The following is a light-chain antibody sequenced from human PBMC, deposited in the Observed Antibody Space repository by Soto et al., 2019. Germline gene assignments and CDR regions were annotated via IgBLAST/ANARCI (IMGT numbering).Light chain of an antibody. Sequence: EIGFTQSPGTLSLSPGERATLSSRASQSVSSSYLAWYQQKPGQAPRLLIYGASSRATGIPDRFSGSGSGTDFTLTISRLEPEDFAVYYCQQYGSSPWTFGQGTKVDI. V-gene: IGKV3-20*01. CDR1: QSVSSSY. CDR2: GAS. J-gene: IGKJ1*01. CDR3: QQYGSSPWT.